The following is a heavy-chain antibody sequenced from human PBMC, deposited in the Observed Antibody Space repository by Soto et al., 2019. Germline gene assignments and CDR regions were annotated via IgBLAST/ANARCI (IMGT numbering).Heavy chain of an antibody. CDR1: GGTFSSYA. J-gene: IGHJ4*02. CDR2: IIPIFGTA. D-gene: IGHD6-19*01. CDR3: ARPVAGFYYFDY. V-gene: IGHV1-69*13. Sequence: SVKVSCKASGGTFSSYAISWVRQAPGQGLEWMGGIIPIFGTANYAQKFQGRVTITADESTSTAYMELSSLRSEDTAVYYCARPVAGFYYFDYWGQGTLVTVSS.